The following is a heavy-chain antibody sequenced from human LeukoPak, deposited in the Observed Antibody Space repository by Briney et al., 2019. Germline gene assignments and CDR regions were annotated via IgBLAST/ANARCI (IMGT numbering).Heavy chain of an antibody. CDR3: ARDYYHSSGCFDY. CDR1: GYTFTNYY. J-gene: IGHJ4*02. D-gene: IGHD3-22*01. V-gene: IGHV1-46*01. Sequence: ASVKVSCKASGYTFTNYYMHWVRQAPGQGLEWLGIINPTGGETSYAQKFQGRVTMTRDTSTSTVYMELSSLRSDDTAVFYCARDYYHSSGCFDYWGQGTLVTVSS. CDR2: INPTGGET.